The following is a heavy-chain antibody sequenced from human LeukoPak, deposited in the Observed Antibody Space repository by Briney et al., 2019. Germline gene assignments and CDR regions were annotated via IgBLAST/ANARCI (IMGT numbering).Heavy chain of an antibody. Sequence: SETLSLTCTVPGDSISSSSYYWGWLRQSPGKGLEWIGEINDIGSTTFNPSLKSRIAISVDTSMNQFSLKLRSMTAADTAVYFCARGPPTLFCGGDCYPFDYWGQGTLVTVSS. CDR3: ARGPPTLFCGGDCYPFDY. V-gene: IGHV4-39*07. D-gene: IGHD2-21*02. CDR2: INDIGST. J-gene: IGHJ4*02. CDR1: GDSISSSSYY.